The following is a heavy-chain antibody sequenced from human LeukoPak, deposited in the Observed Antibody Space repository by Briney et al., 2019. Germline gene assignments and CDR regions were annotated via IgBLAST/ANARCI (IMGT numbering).Heavy chain of an antibody. V-gene: IGHV3-30*18. CDR1: GFTLSSYW. D-gene: IGHD6-13*01. CDR3: AKSRIAAAEGYYYGMDV. CDR2: ISYYGSNK. J-gene: IGHJ6*02. Sequence: GGSLRLSCAASGFTLSSYWMRWVREAPGKALECVADISYYGSNKYYADSVKGRFTISRDNSKNTLYLQMNSLRAEDTAVYYCAKSRIAAAEGYYYGMDVWGQGTTVTVSS.